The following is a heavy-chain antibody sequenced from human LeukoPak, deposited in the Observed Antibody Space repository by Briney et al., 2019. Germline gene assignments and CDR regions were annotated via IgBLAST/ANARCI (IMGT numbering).Heavy chain of an antibody. CDR3: APDGYCSGGSCFGWFDP. V-gene: IGHV7-4-1*02. D-gene: IGHD2-15*01. CDR2: INTKTGNP. Sequence: EASVKVSCKASGYTFTNYAMNWVRQAPGQGLEWMGWINTKTGNPTYAQGFTGRFVFSLDTSVSTAYLQISSLKAEDTAVYYCAPDGYCSGGSCFGWFDPWGQGTLVTVSS. CDR1: GYTFTNYA. J-gene: IGHJ5*02.